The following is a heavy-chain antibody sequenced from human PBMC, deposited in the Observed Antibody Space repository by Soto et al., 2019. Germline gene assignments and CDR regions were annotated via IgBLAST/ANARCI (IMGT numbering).Heavy chain of an antibody. V-gene: IGHV4-34*01. CDR2: INHSGST. Sequence: SETLSLTCAVYGGSFSGYYWSWIRQPPGKGLEWIGEINHSGSTNYNPSLKSRVTISVDTSKNQFSLKLGSVTAADTAVYYCARVVGPGRGLAKNWNYRNYYYMDVWGKGTTVTVSS. D-gene: IGHD1-7*01. CDR3: ARVVGPGRGLAKNWNYRNYYYMDV. CDR1: GGSFSGYY. J-gene: IGHJ6*03.